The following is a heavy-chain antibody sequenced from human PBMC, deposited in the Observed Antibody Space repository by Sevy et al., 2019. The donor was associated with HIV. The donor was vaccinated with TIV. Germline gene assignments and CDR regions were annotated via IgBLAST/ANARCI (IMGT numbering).Heavy chain of an antibody. CDR1: GYTFTDFA. CDR3: ARGKRGIFVVVVGLFDS. Sequence: ASVKVSCKASGYTFTDFAVHWVRQAPGQRLEWMGWISGDNAYTKYSQKFQGRVTISRDTSANTAYMELSSLLSEDTAVYYCARGKRGIFVVVVGLFDSWGPGTLVTVSS. CDR2: ISGDNAYT. D-gene: IGHD3-3*01. J-gene: IGHJ4*02. V-gene: IGHV1-3*01.